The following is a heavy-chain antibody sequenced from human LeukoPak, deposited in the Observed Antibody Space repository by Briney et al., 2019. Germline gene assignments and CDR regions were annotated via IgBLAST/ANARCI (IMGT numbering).Heavy chain of an antibody. CDR1: GGSINNPNYN. V-gene: IGHV4-61*02. CDR3: ASHQYGSGSYYHDY. CDR2: ISTTGST. D-gene: IGHD3-10*01. J-gene: IGHJ4*02. Sequence: SQTLSLTCTVSGGSINNPNYNWSWIRQPAGKGLEWIGRISTTGSTSYGPSLKSRVIISIDTSKNQFSLRLSSATAADTAVYYCASHQYGSGSYYHDYWGQGALVTVSS.